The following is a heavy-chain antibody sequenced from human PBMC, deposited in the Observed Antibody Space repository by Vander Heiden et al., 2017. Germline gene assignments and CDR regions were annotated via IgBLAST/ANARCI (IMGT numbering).Heavy chain of an antibody. CDR1: GGSISGRY. CDR2: IYYSGST. Sequence: QVQLQASGPGLVRPSETLSLTCSVSGGSISGRYWNWIRQPPGKGLEWIGDIYYSGSTNYNPSLKSRVTISVDTSQKQVSLKLTSVTAADTAVYYCATGDRGWLDPWGQGTLVTVSS. V-gene: IGHV4-59*11. J-gene: IGHJ5*02. CDR3: ATGDRGWLDP.